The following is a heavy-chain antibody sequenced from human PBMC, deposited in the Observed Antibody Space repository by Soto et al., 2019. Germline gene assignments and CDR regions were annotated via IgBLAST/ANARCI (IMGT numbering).Heavy chain of an antibody. CDR1: GGTFSSYA. CDR2: IIPIFGTA. Sequence: SVKVSCKASGGTFSSYAISWVRQAPVQGLEWMGGIIPIFGTANYAQKFQGRVTITADKSTSTAYMELSSLRSEDTAVYYCARDSQLNYYDSSGSVYYYYGMDVWGQGTTVTVSS. V-gene: IGHV1-69*06. D-gene: IGHD3-22*01. J-gene: IGHJ6*02. CDR3: ARDSQLNYYDSSGSVYYYYGMDV.